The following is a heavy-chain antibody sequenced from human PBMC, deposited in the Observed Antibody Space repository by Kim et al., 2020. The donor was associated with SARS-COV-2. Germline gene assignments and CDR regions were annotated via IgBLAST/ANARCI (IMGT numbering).Heavy chain of an antibody. Sequence: GGSLRLSCAASGFTFSSYSMNWVRQAPGKGLEWVSYISSSSSTIYYADSVKGRFTISRDNAKNSLYLQMNSVRAEDTAVYYCARDKNYYDSSGSYYYYYGMDVWGQGTTVTVSS. V-gene: IGHV3-48*04. CDR2: ISSSSSTI. D-gene: IGHD3-22*01. J-gene: IGHJ6*02. CDR1: GFTFSSYS. CDR3: ARDKNYYDSSGSYYYYYGMDV.